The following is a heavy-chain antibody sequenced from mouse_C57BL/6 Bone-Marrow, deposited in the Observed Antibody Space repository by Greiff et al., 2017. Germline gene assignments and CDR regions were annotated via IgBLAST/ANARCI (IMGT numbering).Heavy chain of an antibody. CDR1: GYTFTSYW. CDR3: ARKEYSGPGVYFDY. CDR2: IHPNSGST. Sequence: QVQLQQPGAELVKPGASVKLSCKASGYTFTSYWLHWVKQRPGQGLEWIGMIHPNSGSTSYNEKIKSKATLTVDQSSSTAYMQLSSLTSAASAVYYCARKEYSGPGVYFDYWGQGTTLTVSA. D-gene: IGHD5-2*01. J-gene: IGHJ2*01. V-gene: IGHV1-64*01.